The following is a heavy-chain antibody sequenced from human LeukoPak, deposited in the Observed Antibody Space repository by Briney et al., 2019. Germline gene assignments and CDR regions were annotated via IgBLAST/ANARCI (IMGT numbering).Heavy chain of an antibody. Sequence: GGSLRLSCAASGFTFSSYGMHWVRQAPGKGLEWVAVIWYDGSNKYYADSVKGRFTISRDNSENTLYLQVNSLRAEDTAVYYCARERLSLVNYYDMDVWGQGTTVTVSS. D-gene: IGHD2/OR15-2a*01. CDR2: IWYDGSNK. CDR3: ARERLSLVNYYDMDV. J-gene: IGHJ6*02. CDR1: GFTFSSYG. V-gene: IGHV3-33*01.